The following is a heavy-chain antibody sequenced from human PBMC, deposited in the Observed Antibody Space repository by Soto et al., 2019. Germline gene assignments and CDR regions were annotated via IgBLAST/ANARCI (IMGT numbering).Heavy chain of an antibody. J-gene: IGHJ4*02. CDR2: VHSSGGT. V-gene: IGHV4-39*01. CDR3: ASVVVGATRQTGSDQ. D-gene: IGHD2-15*01. Sequence: PSETLSLTCSVSGGSISSGSYYWGWIRQTPGRGLEFIGSVHSSGGTYYSPSLKSRASISIDKSRNQFSLKLTSVNAGDTAVYFCASVVVGATRQTGSDQWGQGTLVTVSS. CDR1: GGSISSGSYY.